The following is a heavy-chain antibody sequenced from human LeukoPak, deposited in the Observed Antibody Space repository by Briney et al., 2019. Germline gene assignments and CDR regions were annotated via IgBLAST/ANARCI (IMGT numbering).Heavy chain of an antibody. CDR3: ARSSEGDAFDI. Sequence: PSETLSLTCTVSRGSISSDYWSCIRQPPGKGLEWIGYIYYSGGTNYNPSLKSRVTISVDTSKNQFSLKLSSVTAADKAVYYCARSSEGDAFDIWGQGTMVTVSS. J-gene: IGHJ3*02. V-gene: IGHV4-59*01. CDR1: RGSISSDY. CDR2: IYYSGGT.